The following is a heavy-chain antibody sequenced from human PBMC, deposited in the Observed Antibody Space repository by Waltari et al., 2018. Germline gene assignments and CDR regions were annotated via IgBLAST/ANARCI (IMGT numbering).Heavy chain of an antibody. CDR3: ARDPPRDLGYCSGGSPCPS. J-gene: IGHJ4*02. Sequence: QVQLVQSGAEVKKPGSSVKVSCKASGGTFSSYAISWVRQAPGQGLEWMGGIIPIFGTANYAQKFQGRVTITADESPSTAYRQLSSLRSEDSAVYYCARDPPRDLGYCSGGSPCPSWGQGTLVTVSS. CDR1: GGTFSSYA. CDR2: IIPIFGTA. D-gene: IGHD2-15*01. V-gene: IGHV1-69*01.